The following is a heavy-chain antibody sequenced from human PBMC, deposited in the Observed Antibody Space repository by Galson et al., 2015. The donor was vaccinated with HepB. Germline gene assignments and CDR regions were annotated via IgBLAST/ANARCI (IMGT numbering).Heavy chain of an antibody. J-gene: IGHJ5*02. CDR3: ARHGEPGLPVYNWFDP. CDR2: IDPSDSYT. D-gene: IGHD5-18*01. CDR1: GYSFTSYW. V-gene: IGHV5-10-1*01. Sequence: SGAEVKKPGESLRISCKGSGYSFTSYWISWVRQMPGKGLEWMGRIDPSDSYTNYSPSFQGHVTISADKSISTAYLQWSSLKASDTAMYYCARHGEPGLPVYNWFDPWGQGTLVTVSS.